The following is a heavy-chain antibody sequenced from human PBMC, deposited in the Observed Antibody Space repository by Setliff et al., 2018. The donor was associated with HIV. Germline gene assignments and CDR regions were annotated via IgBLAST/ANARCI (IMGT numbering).Heavy chain of an antibody. J-gene: IGHJ4*02. V-gene: IGHV1-18*01. CDR2: INTHSGYT. D-gene: IGHD5-12*01. CDR3: ARGKTWLRFLDY. CDR1: GYTFNNYG. Sequence: ASVKVSCKASGYTFNNYGISWVRQAPGQGLEWMGWINTHSGYTNYAQNVQGRVTVTMDTSTSTAYMELRSLESDDTAVYYCARGKTWLRFLDYWGQGTLVTV.